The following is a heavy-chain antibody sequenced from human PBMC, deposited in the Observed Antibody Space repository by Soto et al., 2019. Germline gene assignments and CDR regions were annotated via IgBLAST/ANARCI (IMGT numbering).Heavy chain of an antibody. CDR3: ARDLTSGRGS. CDR1: GGTFSRHS. CDR2: IIPIFDAT. D-gene: IGHD3-10*01. J-gene: IGHJ4*02. V-gene: IGHV1-69*01. Sequence: QVQMVQSGAEVKKPGSSARVSCKVSGGTFSRHSISWVRQAPGQGLEWMGGIIPIFDATQYAQKFRGRLTITADESTTTFHMDLSGLRPEDTAIYYCARDLTSGRGSWGQGTLVTVS.